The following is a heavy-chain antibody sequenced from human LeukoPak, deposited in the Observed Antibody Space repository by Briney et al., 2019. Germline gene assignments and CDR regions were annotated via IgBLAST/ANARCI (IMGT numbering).Heavy chain of an antibody. D-gene: IGHD2-21*02. CDR1: GGTFSSYA. V-gene: IGHV1-69*04. Sequence: SVKVSCKASGGTFSSYAISWVRQAPGQGLEWMGRIIPILGIANYAQKFQGRVTITADKSTSTAYMELSSLRSEDTAVYYCARPLAYCGGDCGEAFDIWGQGAMVTVSS. CDR3: ARPLAYCGGDCGEAFDI. CDR2: IIPILGIA. J-gene: IGHJ3*02.